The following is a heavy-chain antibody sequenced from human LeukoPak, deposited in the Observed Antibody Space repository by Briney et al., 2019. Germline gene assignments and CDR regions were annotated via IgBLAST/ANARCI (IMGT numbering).Heavy chain of an antibody. Sequence: ASVKVSCKASGYTFTSYGISWVRQAPGQGLEWMGWISAYNGNTNYAQKLQGRVTMTTDTYTSTAYMELRSLRSDDTAVYYCARVPRGAPGGGYFYWGQGTLVTVSS. D-gene: IGHD3-10*01. CDR1: GYTFTSYG. CDR2: ISAYNGNT. CDR3: ARVPRGAPGGGYFY. J-gene: IGHJ4*02. V-gene: IGHV1-18*01.